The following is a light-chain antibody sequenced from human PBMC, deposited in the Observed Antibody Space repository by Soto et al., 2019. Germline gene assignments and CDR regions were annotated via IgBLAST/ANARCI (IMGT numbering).Light chain of an antibody. CDR1: QSVLYSSNNKNY. Sequence: DIVMTQSPDSLAVSLGERATINCKSSQSVLYSSNNKNYLAWYRQKPGQPPKLLIYWASTRESGVPDRFSGSGYGTDFTLTISSLQDEDVAVYYCQQYYATPPYTFGQGTKVEIK. CDR2: WAS. J-gene: IGKJ2*01. V-gene: IGKV4-1*01. CDR3: QQYYATPPYT.